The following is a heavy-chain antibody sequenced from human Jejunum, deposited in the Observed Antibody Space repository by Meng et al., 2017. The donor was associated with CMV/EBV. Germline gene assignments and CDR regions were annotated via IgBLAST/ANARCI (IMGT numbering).Heavy chain of an antibody. CDR3: AREESVGIAVTGTFDY. D-gene: IGHD6-19*01. J-gene: IGHJ4*02. V-gene: IGHV4-4*07. Sequence: QVQTRELGSELVMPSETLSLTCTVSSYSISSNFWSWIRQPAGKGLEWIGRIYSSGSTFYNPSLKSRVTMSVDTSKNQFSLSLASVTAADTAIYFCAREESVGIAVTGTFDYWGQGILVTVSS. CDR2: IYSSGST. CDR1: SYSISSNF.